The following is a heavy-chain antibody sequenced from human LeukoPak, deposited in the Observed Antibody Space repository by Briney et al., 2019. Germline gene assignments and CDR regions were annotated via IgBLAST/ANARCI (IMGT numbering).Heavy chain of an antibody. CDR2: IFGEGGT. CDR3: AKGRPLDY. Sequence: PGGSLRLSWAASGFTFRNNYMSWVRPAPGKGLEWVSVIFGEGGTSYADAVRGRFTISRDNSKDTLYLQMNSVRAEHTAVYYCAKGRPLDYWGQGTLVTVPS. D-gene: IGHD5-24*01. J-gene: IGHJ4*02. CDR1: GFTFRNNY. V-gene: IGHV3-53*01.